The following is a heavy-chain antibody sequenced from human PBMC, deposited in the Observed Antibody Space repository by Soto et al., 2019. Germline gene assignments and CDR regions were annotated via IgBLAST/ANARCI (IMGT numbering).Heavy chain of an antibody. CDR2: ISSSSSYI. J-gene: IGHJ6*03. CDR1: GFTFSSYS. CDR3: ARGGYDSRSYYYYYYMDV. V-gene: IGHV3-21*01. Sequence: EVQLVESGGGLVKPGGSLRLSCAASGFTFSSYSMNWVRQAPGKGLEWVSSISSSSSYIYYADSVKGRFTISRDNAKNSLYLQMNSLRAEDTAVYYCARGGYDSRSYYYYYYMDVWGKGTTVTVSS. D-gene: IGHD5-12*01.